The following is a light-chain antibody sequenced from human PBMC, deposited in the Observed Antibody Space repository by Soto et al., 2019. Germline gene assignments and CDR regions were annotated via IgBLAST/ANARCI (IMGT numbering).Light chain of an antibody. J-gene: IGLJ2*01. CDR3: SSYAGSSSQR. Sequence: QSALTQPPSASGSPGQSVTISCTGTSSDVGGYNYVSWYQQHPGKAPKLMIYEVSKRPSGVPDRFSGSKSGNTASLTVSGLQAEDEADYYCSSYAGSSSQRFGGGTKLTVL. V-gene: IGLV2-8*01. CDR2: EVS. CDR1: SSDVGGYNY.